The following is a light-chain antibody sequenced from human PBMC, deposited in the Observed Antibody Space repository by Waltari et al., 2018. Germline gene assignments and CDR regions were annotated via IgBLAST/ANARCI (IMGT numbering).Light chain of an antibody. CDR2: EAS. V-gene: IGKV3-15*01. Sequence: EIVMTQPPPTLSVSPGERATLSCRASQSVSSNLAWYQQKPGQTPRLLIYEASTRPTGIPARFSGSGSGTEFTLSISNLQSEDFAVYYCQQYNTWPPITFGQGTRLEIK. CDR1: QSVSSN. CDR3: QQYNTWPPIT. J-gene: IGKJ5*01.